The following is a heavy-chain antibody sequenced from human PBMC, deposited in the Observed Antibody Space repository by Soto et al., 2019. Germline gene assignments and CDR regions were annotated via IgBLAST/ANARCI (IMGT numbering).Heavy chain of an antibody. V-gene: IGHV1-2*02. J-gene: IGHJ6*02. CDR2: INPNSGGT. CDR3: ARKLELRGSYYYYYDMDV. CDR1: GYTFTGYY. Sequence: GASVKVSCKASGYTFTGYYMHWVRQAPGQGLEWMGWINPNSGGTNYAQKFQGRVTMTRDTSISTAYMELSRLRSDDTAVYYCARKLELRGSYYYYYDMDVWGQGTTVTVSS. D-gene: IGHD1-7*01.